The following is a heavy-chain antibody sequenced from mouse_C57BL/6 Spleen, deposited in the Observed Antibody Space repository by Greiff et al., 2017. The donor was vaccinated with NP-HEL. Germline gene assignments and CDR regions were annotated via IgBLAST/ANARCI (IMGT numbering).Heavy chain of an antibody. D-gene: IGHD4-1*01. Sequence: QVQLQQPGAELVKPGASVKLSCKASGYTFTSYWMPWVKQRPGQGLEWIGEIDPSDSYTNYNQKFKGKATLTVDTSSSTAYMQLSSLTSEDSAVYYCARSWDVGAYWGQGTLVTGSA. CDR2: IDPSDSYT. CDR3: ARSWDVGAY. CDR1: GYTFTSYW. V-gene: IGHV1-50*01. J-gene: IGHJ3*01.